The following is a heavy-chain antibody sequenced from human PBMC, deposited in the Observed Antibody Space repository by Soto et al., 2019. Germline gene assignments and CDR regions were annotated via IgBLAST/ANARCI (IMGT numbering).Heavy chain of an antibody. J-gene: IGHJ5*02. CDR3: ARVKSGSYDWFDP. V-gene: IGHV3-74*03. D-gene: IGHD1-26*01. CDR1: GFTFSYYW. Sequence: EVQLVESGGGLVQPGGSLRLSCAASGFTFSYYWMHWVRQAPGKGLVWVSRINPDGSATTYTDSVKGRFPISRDNARNTLYLQMKSLSAEDTAVYYCARVKSGSYDWFDPWGQGTLVTVSA. CDR2: INPDGSAT.